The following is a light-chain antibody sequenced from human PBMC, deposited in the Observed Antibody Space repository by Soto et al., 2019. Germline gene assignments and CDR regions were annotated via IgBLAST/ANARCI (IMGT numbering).Light chain of an antibody. Sequence: AIQLTQSPSSLSAYVGDRVTITCRASQGISSALAWYQQKPGKAPKLLIFDASSLETEVPSRFSGSGSGTDFTLTISSLQPEDFATYYCQQFNSYPQTFGQGTKLEIK. CDR2: DAS. J-gene: IGKJ2*01. CDR1: QGISSA. V-gene: IGKV1-13*02. CDR3: QQFNSYPQT.